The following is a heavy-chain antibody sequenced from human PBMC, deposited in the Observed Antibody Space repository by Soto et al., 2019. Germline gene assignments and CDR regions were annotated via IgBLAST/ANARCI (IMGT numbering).Heavy chain of an antibody. J-gene: IGHJ5*02. CDR2: IYHSGTT. D-gene: IGHD3-22*01. Sequence: SETLSLTCAVSGFSISSGYFWGWIRQPPGKVPEWLGSIYHSGTTYYNPSVKGRVTISVDTSKNQFSLKMSSVTAADTAVYYCARDSSSYYWFDPWGQGTLVTVSS. CDR1: GFSISSGYF. CDR3: ARDSSSYYWFDP. V-gene: IGHV4-38-2*02.